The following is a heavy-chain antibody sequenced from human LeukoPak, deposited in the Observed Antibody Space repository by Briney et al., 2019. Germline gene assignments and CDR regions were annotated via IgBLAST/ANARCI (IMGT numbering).Heavy chain of an antibody. J-gene: IGHJ4*02. Sequence: GASVKVSCKASGYTFTSYGISWVRQAPGQGLEWMGIINPSGGRTSNAQKFQGRVTMTRDTSTSTVYMELSSLRSEDTAVYYCARDSGSYTLGGYWGQGTLVTVSS. CDR1: GYTFTSYG. D-gene: IGHD1-26*01. V-gene: IGHV1-46*01. CDR2: INPSGGRT. CDR3: ARDSGSYTLGGY.